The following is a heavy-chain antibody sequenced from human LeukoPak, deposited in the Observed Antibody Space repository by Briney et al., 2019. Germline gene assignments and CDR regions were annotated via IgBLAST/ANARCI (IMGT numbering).Heavy chain of an antibody. J-gene: IGHJ4*02. CDR3: TRSGYRHPYHFES. CDR1: GFSVRTNF. D-gene: IGHD3-22*01. V-gene: IGHV3-53*01. Sequence: GGSLRLSCAVSGFSVRTNFMSWVRQAPGKGLEWVSVIYTGGGTDHADSVKGRFTISRDDSKNTLSLQMNSLRADDTAIYYCTRSGYRHPYHFESWGQGTLVIVSS. CDR2: IYTGGGT.